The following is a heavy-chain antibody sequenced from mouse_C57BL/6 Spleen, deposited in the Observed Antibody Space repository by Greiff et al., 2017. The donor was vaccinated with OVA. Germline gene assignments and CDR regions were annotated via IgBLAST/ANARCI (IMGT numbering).Heavy chain of an antibody. Sequence: VKLMESGPGLVQPSQSLSITCTVSGFSLTSYGVHWVRQSPGKGLEWLGVIWSGGSTDYNAAFISRLSISKDNSKSQVFFKMNSLQADDTAIYYCARHGDEGDYYAMDDWGQGTSVTVSS. CDR1: GFSLTSYG. CDR2: IWSGGST. J-gene: IGHJ4*01. V-gene: IGHV2-2*01. CDR3: ARHGDEGDYYAMDD. D-gene: IGHD1-2*01.